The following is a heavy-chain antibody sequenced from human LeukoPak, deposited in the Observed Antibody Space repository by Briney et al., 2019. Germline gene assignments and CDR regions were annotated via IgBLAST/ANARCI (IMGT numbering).Heavy chain of an antibody. CDR2: ITSSGNNI. CDR3: ARASRDYYAMDV. Sequence: GGSLRLSCAASGFTFSSYEMNWVRQAPGKGLEWVSYITSSGNNIYYADSVKGRFTISRGNAKNSLYLQMNSLRAEDTAVYYCARASRDYYAMDVWGQGTTVTVSS. V-gene: IGHV3-48*03. J-gene: IGHJ6*02. CDR1: GFTFSSYE.